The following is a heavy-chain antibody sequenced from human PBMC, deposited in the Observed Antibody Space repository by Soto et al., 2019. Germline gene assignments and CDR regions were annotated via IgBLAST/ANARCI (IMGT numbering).Heavy chain of an antibody. CDR3: AKNPGYYYDSTGYHFDY. D-gene: IGHD3-22*01. CDR2: ISYGGGTT. V-gene: IGHV3-23*01. Sequence: EVQLLESGGGLVQPGGSLRLSCAASEFTFSNYAMSWGRQAPGKGLEWVSAISYGGGTTYYADSVKGRFTISRDNSKNTLYLQMNSLRVEDTAVYYCAKNPGYYYDSTGYHFDYWGQGTLVTVSS. CDR1: EFTFSNYA. J-gene: IGHJ4*02.